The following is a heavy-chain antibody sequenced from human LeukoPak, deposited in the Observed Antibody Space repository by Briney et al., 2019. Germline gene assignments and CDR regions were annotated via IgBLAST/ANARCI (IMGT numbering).Heavy chain of an antibody. CDR1: GFTFSSYA. D-gene: IGHD1-26*01. Sequence: GGSLRLSCAASGFTFSSYAMSWVRQAPGKGLEWVAAISGSGGSTYYADSVKGRFTISRDNSKNTLYLQMNSLRAEDTAVYYCAKDYIVGASSLTYFDYWGQGTLVTVSS. J-gene: IGHJ4*02. CDR3: AKDYIVGASSLTYFDY. V-gene: IGHV3-23*01. CDR2: ISGSGGST.